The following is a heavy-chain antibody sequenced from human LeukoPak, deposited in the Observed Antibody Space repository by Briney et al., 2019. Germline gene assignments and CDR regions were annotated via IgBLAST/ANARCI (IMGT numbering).Heavy chain of an antibody. D-gene: IGHD4-17*01. V-gene: IGHV4-59*08. CDR2: VYYSGST. J-gene: IGHJ3*02. CDR3: ARYRSTVTHDGFDI. CDR1: GDSIRSDY. Sequence: SETLSLTCTVSGDSIRSDYWSWIRQPPGKGLEWIGYVYYSGSTQYNPSLKSRVTISVDTSKNQFSLKLTSVTAADTAVYYCARYRSTVTHDGFDIWGQGTMVTVSS.